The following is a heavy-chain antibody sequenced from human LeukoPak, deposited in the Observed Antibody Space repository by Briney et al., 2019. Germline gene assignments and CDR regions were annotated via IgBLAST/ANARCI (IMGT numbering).Heavy chain of an antibody. D-gene: IGHD3-9*01. CDR2: MNPNSGNT. J-gene: IGHJ4*02. CDR3: ASSYYDILTGYSHFDY. Sequence: GASVKVSCKASGYTFTSYDINWVRQATGQGLEWMGWMNPNSGNTGYAQKFQGRVTMTRNTSISTAYMELSSLRSEDTAVYYCASSYYDILTGYSHFDYWGQGTLVTVSS. CDR1: GYTFTSYD. V-gene: IGHV1-8*01.